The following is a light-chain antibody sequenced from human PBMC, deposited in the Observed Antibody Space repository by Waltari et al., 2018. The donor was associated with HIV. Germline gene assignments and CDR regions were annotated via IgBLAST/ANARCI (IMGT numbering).Light chain of an antibody. CDR1: QSVLYSSNNKNY. Sequence: DIVMTQSPESLAVSLGARATINCQSSQSVLYSSNNKNYLAWYQQKPGQPPKLLIYWASTRESGVPDRFSCSGSGTDFTLTISSLQTEDVAVYYCQQYYSNSYTFGQGTKLEIK. J-gene: IGKJ2*01. CDR2: WAS. CDR3: QQYYSNSYT. V-gene: IGKV4-1*01.